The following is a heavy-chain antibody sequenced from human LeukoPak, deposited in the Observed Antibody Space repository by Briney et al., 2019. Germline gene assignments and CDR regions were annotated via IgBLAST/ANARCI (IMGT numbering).Heavy chain of an antibody. CDR1: GYTFTSYA. Sequence: ASVKVSCKASGYTFTSYAMHWVRQAPGQRLEWMGWINAGNGNTKYSQKFQGRVTITRDTSASTAYMELSSLRSEDTALYYCARDGDYDAFDIWGQGTMVTVSP. V-gene: IGHV1-3*01. CDR3: ARDGDYDAFDI. CDR2: INAGNGNT. D-gene: IGHD4-17*01. J-gene: IGHJ3*02.